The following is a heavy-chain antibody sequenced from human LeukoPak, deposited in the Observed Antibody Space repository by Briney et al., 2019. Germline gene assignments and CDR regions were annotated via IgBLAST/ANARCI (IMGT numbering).Heavy chain of an antibody. V-gene: IGHV3-30*02. CDR3: ANTPGGLPIGGAFDI. Sequence: PGGSLRLSCAASGFTFSSYAMHWVRQAPGKGLEWVAFIRYDGSNKYYADSVKGRFTISRDNSKNTLYLQMNSLRAEDTAVYYCANTPGGLPIGGAFDIWGQGTMVTVSS. D-gene: IGHD2-15*01. J-gene: IGHJ3*02. CDR1: GFTFSSYA. CDR2: IRYDGSNK.